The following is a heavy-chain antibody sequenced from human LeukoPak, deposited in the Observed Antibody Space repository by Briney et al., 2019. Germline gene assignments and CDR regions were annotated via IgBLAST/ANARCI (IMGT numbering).Heavy chain of an antibody. D-gene: IGHD4-17*01. CDR2: VYWNDDK. V-gene: IGHV2-5*01. CDR3: AHMVNTVTMSWGAFDI. CDR1: GFSLSTRGGG. Sequence: SRPTLVKPTQTLTLTCTFSGFSLSTRGGGVGWIRQPPGKALEWLALVYWNDDKRYRPALNSRLTITKDTSNNQVVLIMTKMDPVDTATYYCAHMVNTVTMSWGAFDIWGQGTMVTVSS. J-gene: IGHJ3*02.